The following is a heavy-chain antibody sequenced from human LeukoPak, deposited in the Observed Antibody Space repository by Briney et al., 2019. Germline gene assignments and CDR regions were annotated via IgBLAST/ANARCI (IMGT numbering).Heavy chain of an antibody. CDR1: GYTFTGYY. V-gene: IGHV1-2*04. CDR2: INPHSGGT. Sequence: GASVKVSCKASGYTFTGYYMHWVRQAPGQGLEWMGWINPHSGGTNYAQRFQDCVTMTRDTSISTAYMELSRLRSDDTAVYYCARDQGSSGWTYDYWGQGTLVTVSS. J-gene: IGHJ4*02. D-gene: IGHD6-19*01. CDR3: ARDQGSSGWTYDY.